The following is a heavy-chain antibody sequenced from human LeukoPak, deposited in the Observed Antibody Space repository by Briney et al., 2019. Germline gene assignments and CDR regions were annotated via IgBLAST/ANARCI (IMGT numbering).Heavy chain of an antibody. D-gene: IGHD5-18*01. CDR1: GFTFSDYY. CDR2: LSGSGAST. CDR3: AKDQSYGFDY. V-gene: IGHV3-23*01. Sequence: GGSLRLSCAASGFTFSDYYMSWIRQAPGKGLEWVSALSGSGASTYYADSVKGRFTISRDNSKNTLYLQMNSLRAEDTAVYYCAKDQSYGFDYWGQGTLVTVSS. J-gene: IGHJ4*02.